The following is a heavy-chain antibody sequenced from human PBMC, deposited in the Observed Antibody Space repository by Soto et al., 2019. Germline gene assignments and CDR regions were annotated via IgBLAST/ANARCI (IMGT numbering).Heavy chain of an antibody. D-gene: IGHD3-10*01. J-gene: IGHJ4*02. V-gene: IGHV3-23*01. CDR3: AKDSMVRGARYFDY. CDR1: GFTFSSYA. CDR2: ISGSGGST. Sequence: PGGSLRLSCAASGFTFSSYAMSWVRQAPWKGLEWVSAISGSGGSTYYADSVKGRFTISRDNSKNTLYLQMNSLRAEDTAVYYCAKDSMVRGARYFDYWGQGTLVTVSS.